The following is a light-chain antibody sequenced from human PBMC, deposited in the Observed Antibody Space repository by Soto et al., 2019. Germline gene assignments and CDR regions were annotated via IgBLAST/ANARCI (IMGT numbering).Light chain of an antibody. J-gene: IGKJ5*01. CDR3: QQYNYWNPIT. V-gene: IGKV3-15*01. CDR2: DAS. CDR1: QSVGSN. Sequence: IAMTQSLATLLRPPEETATRSFRASQSVGSNLAWYQQKPGQAPRLLIYDASTRATGIQARFSGSGSGTDFTLTISSLQSEDFAVYYFQQYNYWNPITFGQGTRLEIK.